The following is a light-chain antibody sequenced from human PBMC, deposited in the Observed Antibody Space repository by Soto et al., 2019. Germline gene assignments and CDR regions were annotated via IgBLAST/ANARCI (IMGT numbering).Light chain of an antibody. V-gene: IGKV1-5*03. Sequence: EIRMTQSASTLSASVGDRVTIXCRASQSSSTRFTWYQQKPRKARKLLTYKASTLKTGAPSRFSGSGSATEFTLTISSLQPEDFATYYGQHYNSYSEAFGQGTKVDIK. J-gene: IGKJ1*01. CDR1: QSSSTR. CDR3: QHYNSYSEA. CDR2: KAS.